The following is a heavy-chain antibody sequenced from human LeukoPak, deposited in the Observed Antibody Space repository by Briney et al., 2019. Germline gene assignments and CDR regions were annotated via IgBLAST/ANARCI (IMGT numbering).Heavy chain of an antibody. Sequence: SETLSLTCTVSGGSISSYYWSWIRQPPGKGLEWIGYIYYSGSTNYNPSLKSRVTISVDTSKNQFSLKLSSVTAADTAVYYCARGRYDILTGYHYYYGMDVWGQGPTVTVSS. CDR1: GGSISSYY. D-gene: IGHD3-9*01. CDR3: ARGRYDILTGYHYYYGMDV. J-gene: IGHJ6*02. V-gene: IGHV4-59*01. CDR2: IYYSGST.